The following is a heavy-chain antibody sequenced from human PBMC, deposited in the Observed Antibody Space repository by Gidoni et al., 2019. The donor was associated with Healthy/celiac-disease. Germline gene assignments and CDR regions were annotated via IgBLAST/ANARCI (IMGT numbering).Heavy chain of an antibody. CDR1: GGSISSYY. CDR3: ARAPPGYYYGMDV. CDR2: IYYSGST. V-gene: IGHV4-59*01. Sequence: QVQLQESGPGLVKPSETLYLTCTVSGGSISSYYWSWIRQPPGKGLEWIGYIYYSGSTNYNPSLKSRVTISVDTSKNQFSLKLSSVTAADTAVYYCARAPPGYYYGMDVWGQGTTVTVSS. J-gene: IGHJ6*02.